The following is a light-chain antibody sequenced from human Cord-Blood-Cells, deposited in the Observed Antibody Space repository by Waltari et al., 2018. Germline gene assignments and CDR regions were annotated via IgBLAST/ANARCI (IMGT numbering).Light chain of an antibody. CDR3: QQYYSTPRT. Sequence: DIVMTQSPDSLGVSLSERQTISCTTLQSVLYSSNHKNYLAWYQQKPGQPPKLLIYWASTRESGVPDRFSGSGSGTDFTLTISSLQAEDVAVYYCQQYYSTPRTFGGGTKVEIK. V-gene: IGKV4-1*01. CDR1: QSVLYSSNHKNY. CDR2: WAS. J-gene: IGKJ4*01.